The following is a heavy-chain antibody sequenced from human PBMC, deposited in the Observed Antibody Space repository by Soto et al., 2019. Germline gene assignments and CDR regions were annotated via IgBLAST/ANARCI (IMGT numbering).Heavy chain of an antibody. CDR1: GFTFSSYG. CDR3: ARDGGDDYSTNDAFDI. V-gene: IGHV3-33*01. Sequence: GGSLRLSCAASGFTFSSYGMHWVRQAPGKGLEWVAVIWYDGSNKYYADSVKGRFTISRDNSKNTLYLQMNSLRAEDTAVYYGARDGGDDYSTNDAFDIWGQGTMVTVSS. J-gene: IGHJ3*02. CDR2: IWYDGSNK. D-gene: IGHD2-21*01.